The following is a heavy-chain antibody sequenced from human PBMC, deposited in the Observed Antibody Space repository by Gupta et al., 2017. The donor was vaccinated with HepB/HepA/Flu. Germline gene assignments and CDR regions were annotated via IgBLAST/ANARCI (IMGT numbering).Heavy chain of an antibody. V-gene: IGHV4-34*01. Sequence: QVQLQQWGAGLLKPSETLSLTCAVYGGSFSGYYWSWIRQPPGKGLEWIGEINHSRSTNYNQSLKSRVTISVDTAKNQFSLKLSSVTAADTAVYYCARVGAPPERGVPAAIPLARYYFAYGGQGTLVTVSS. D-gene: IGHD2-2*01. CDR2: INHSRST. J-gene: IGHJ4*02. CDR3: ARVGAPPERGVPAAIPLARYYFAY. CDR1: GGSFSGYY.